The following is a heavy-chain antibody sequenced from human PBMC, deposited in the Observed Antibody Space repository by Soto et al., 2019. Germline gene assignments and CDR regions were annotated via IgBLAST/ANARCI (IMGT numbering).Heavy chain of an antibody. Sequence: PGGSLRLSCAASGFTFSSYSMNWVRQAPGKGLEWVSYISSSSSTIYYADSVKGQVTISADKSISTAYLQWSSLKASDTAMYYCARRQSSHYGPTGYYYMDVWGKGTTVTVSS. CDR3: ARRQSSHYGPTGYYYMDV. V-gene: IGHV3-48*01. J-gene: IGHJ6*03. CDR1: GFTFSSYS. D-gene: IGHD4-17*01. CDR2: ISSSSSTI.